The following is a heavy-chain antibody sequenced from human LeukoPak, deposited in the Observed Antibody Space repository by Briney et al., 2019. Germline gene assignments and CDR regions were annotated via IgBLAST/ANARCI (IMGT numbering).Heavy chain of an antibody. CDR3: ARGVGGYSGYERDAFDI. V-gene: IGHV1-2*04. CDR2: INPNSGGT. D-gene: IGHD5-12*01. CDR1: GYTFTGYY. Sequence: GASVKVSCKASGYTFTGYYMHWVRQAPGQGLEWMGWINPNSGGTNYTQKFQGWVTMTRDTSISTAYMELSRLRSDDTAVYYCARGVGGYSGYERDAFDIWGQGTMVTVSS. J-gene: IGHJ3*02.